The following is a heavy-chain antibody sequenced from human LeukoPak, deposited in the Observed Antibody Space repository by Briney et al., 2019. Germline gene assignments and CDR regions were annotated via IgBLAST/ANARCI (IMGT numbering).Heavy chain of an antibody. V-gene: IGHV4-59*01. J-gene: IGHJ5*02. CDR1: GDSISSSY. CDR2: VYYSGST. Sequence: SETLSLTRTVSGDSISSSYWSWIRQPPGKGLEWIGYVYYSGSTNYNPSLKSRVTISVDTSKNQFSLKLSSVTAADTAVYYCARVHSTWEGGVDWFDPWGQGTLVTVSS. CDR3: ARVHSTWEGGVDWFDP. D-gene: IGHD1-26*01.